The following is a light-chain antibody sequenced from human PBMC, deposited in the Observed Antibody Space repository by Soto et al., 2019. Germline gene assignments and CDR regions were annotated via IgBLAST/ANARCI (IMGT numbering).Light chain of an antibody. CDR3: QQYNSYSWA. CDR2: DAS. Sequence: DIQMTQSPSTLSASVGDRVTITCRASKSISSWLAWYQQKPGKAPKLLIYDASSLESGVPSRFSGSGSGTDFALTISSLQPDDSSTYYCQQYNSYSWAFGQGTKVEVK. V-gene: IGKV1-5*01. J-gene: IGKJ1*01. CDR1: KSISSW.